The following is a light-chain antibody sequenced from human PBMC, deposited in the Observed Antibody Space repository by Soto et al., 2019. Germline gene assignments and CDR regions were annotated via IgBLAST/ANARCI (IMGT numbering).Light chain of an antibody. V-gene: IGLV2-14*03. Sequence: QSALTQPASVSGSPGQSITISFTGTTSDIGGYYFVSGYQQHPGKAPKLIIYDVSHRPSGVSTRFSGFKSGNTASLTISGLQAEDEAEFYCSSYRSSHIPCVFGTGTKLTVL. CDR3: SSYRSSHIPCV. CDR1: TSDIGGYYF. J-gene: IGLJ1*01. CDR2: DVS.